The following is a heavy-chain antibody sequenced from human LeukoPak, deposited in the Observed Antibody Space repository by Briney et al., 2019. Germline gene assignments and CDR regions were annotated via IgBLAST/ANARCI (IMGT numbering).Heavy chain of an antibody. CDR1: GFTFSSYS. Sequence: GGSLRLSCAASGFTFSSYSMNWVRQAPGKGLEWVSSISSSSYIYYADSVKGRFTISRDNAKNSLYLQMNSLRAEDTAVYYCARAERYSGSYYFDYWGQGTLVTVSS. CDR3: ARAERYSGSYYFDY. CDR2: ISSSSYI. D-gene: IGHD1-26*01. V-gene: IGHV3-21*01. J-gene: IGHJ4*02.